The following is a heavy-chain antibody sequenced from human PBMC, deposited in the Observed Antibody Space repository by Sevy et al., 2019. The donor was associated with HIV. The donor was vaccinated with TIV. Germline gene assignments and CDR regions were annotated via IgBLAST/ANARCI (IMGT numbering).Heavy chain of an antibody. D-gene: IGHD3-22*01. J-gene: IGHJ5*02. V-gene: IGHV4-39*01. CDR2: IYYSGST. Sequence: SETLSLTCTVSGGSISSSSYYWGWIRQPPGKGLEWIGSIYYSGSTYYNPSLKSRVTISVDTSKNQFSLKLSSVTAADTAVYYCARGLAREKNYYDSRVPLPYNWFDPWGQGTLVTVSS. CDR3: ARGLAREKNYYDSRVPLPYNWFDP. CDR1: GGSISSSSYY.